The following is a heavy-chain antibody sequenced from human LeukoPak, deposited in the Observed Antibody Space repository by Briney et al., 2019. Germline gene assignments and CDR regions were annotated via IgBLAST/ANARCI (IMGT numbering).Heavy chain of an antibody. CDR3: AKLPTAYDAFDI. CDR1: GFTFSSYA. Sequence: PGGSLRLSCAASGFTFSSYAMRWVRQAPGKGLEWVSAISGSGGSTYYADSVKGRFTISRDNSKNTLYLQMNSLRAEDTAVYYCAKLPTAYDAFDIWGQGTMVTVSS. D-gene: IGHD4-17*01. V-gene: IGHV3-23*01. CDR2: ISGSGGST. J-gene: IGHJ3*02.